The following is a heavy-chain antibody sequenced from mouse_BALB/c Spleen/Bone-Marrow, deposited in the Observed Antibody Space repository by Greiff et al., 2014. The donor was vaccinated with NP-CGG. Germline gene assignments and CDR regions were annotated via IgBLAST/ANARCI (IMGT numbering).Heavy chain of an antibody. CDR2: INPSNGGT. Sequence: VQVVESGAELVKPGASVKLSCKASGYTFTSYYMYWVKQRPGQGLEWIGEINPSNGGTNFNEKFKSKATLTVDKSPSTAYMQLSSLTSEDSAVYYCTREGDSPFAYWGQGTLVTVSA. CDR3: TREGDSPFAY. J-gene: IGHJ3*01. CDR1: GYTFTSYY. V-gene: IGHV1S81*02. D-gene: IGHD2-13*01.